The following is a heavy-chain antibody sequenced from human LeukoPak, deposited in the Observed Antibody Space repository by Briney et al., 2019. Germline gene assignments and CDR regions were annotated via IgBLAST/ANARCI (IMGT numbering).Heavy chain of an antibody. CDR2: ISYDGSNK. Sequence: GRSLRLSCAASGFTFSSYGMHWVRQAPGKGLEWVAVISYDGSNKYYADSVKGRFTISRDNSKNTLYLQMNSLRAEDTAVYYCAKSNYYGSGSSRGGYFDYWGQGTLVTVSS. J-gene: IGHJ4*02. CDR1: GFTFSSYG. D-gene: IGHD3-10*01. CDR3: AKSNYYGSGSSRGGYFDY. V-gene: IGHV3-30*18.